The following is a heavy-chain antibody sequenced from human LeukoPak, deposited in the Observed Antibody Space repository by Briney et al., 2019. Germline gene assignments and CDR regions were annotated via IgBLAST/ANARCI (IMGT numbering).Heavy chain of an antibody. CDR3: TTLVGAPTY. Sequence: GGSLRLSCAASGFNFNYAWMTWVRQAPGKGLEWVGRVKSETDGGAKDYAAPVKGRFSISRDDSKSILHLEMTSLKTEDTAVYYCTTLVGAPTYWGQGTLVTVSS. V-gene: IGHV3-15*01. J-gene: IGHJ4*02. D-gene: IGHD1-26*01. CDR2: VKSETDGGAK. CDR1: GFNFNYAW.